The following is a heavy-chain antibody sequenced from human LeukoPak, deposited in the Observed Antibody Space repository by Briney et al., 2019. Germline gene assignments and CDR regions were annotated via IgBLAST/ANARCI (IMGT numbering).Heavy chain of an antibody. D-gene: IGHD2-2*01. J-gene: IGHJ4*02. CDR2: ISGSNTYI. Sequence: GGSLRLSCAASGVTFSNDGMDWVRQAPGQGLEWVSSISGSNTYIYYADSVKGRFTISRDNAKSSLYLQMDSLRAEDTAVYYCARERACGASSCVAYYFDSWGQGTLVTVSS. CDR1: GVTFSNDG. V-gene: IGHV3-21*01. CDR3: ARERACGASSCVAYYFDS.